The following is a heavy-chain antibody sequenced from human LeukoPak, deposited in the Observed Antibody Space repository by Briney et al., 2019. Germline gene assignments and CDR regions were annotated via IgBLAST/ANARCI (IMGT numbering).Heavy chain of an antibody. D-gene: IGHD1-14*01. CDR1: GGSISSDGYS. V-gene: IGHV4-30-2*01. CDR2: IYYSGST. J-gene: IGHJ5*02. CDR3: AREGSPNAGAPENGFDP. Sequence: PSETLSLTCAVSGGSISSDGYSWSWIRQPPGKGLEWIGYIYYSGSTYYNPSLKSRVTISVDRSKTQFSLKLSSVTAADTAVYYCAREGSPNAGAPENGFDPWGKEILVPVS.